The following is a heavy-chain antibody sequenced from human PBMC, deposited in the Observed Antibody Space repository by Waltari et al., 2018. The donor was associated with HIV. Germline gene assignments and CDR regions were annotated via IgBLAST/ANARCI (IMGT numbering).Heavy chain of an antibody. Sequence: QVQLQQWGAGLLKPSETLSLTCAVYGGSFSGYYWSWIRQPPGKGLEWIGEINHSGSTNYNPSLKSRVTISVDTSKNQFSLKLSSVTAADTAVYYCARAGRVYSSGWQTNGGYYYYGMDVWGQGTTVTVSS. CDR2: INHSGST. CDR3: ARAGRVYSSGWQTNGGYYYYGMDV. D-gene: IGHD6-19*01. CDR1: GGSFSGYY. V-gene: IGHV4-34*01. J-gene: IGHJ6*02.